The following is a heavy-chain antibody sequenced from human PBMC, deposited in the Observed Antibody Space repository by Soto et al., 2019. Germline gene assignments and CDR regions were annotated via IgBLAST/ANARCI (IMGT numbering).Heavy chain of an antibody. V-gene: IGHV4-34*01. Sequence: QVQLQQWGAGLLKPSETLSLTCAVYGGSFSGYYWSWIRQPPGKGLEWIGEINHSGSTNYNPSLKIRVTISVHPPKNLFALKLSSVTAAAAAVYYCAQLGVDFWSGYQPDYWGQGTLVTVSS. CDR3: AQLGVDFWSGYQPDY. CDR1: GGSFSGYY. D-gene: IGHD3-3*01. CDR2: INHSGST. J-gene: IGHJ4*02.